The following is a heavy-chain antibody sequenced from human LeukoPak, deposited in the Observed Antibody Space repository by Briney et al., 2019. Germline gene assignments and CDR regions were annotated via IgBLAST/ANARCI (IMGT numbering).Heavy chain of an antibody. CDR3: ARDRGLQDFDY. V-gene: IGHV4-30-4*01. CDR2: IYYSGST. D-gene: IGHD4-11*01. CDR1: GGSISSGDYY. J-gene: IGHJ4*02. Sequence: SETLSLTCTVSGGSISSGDYYWSWIRQPPGKGLEWIGYIYYSGSTYYNPSLKSRVTISVDTSKNQFSLKLSSVTAADTAVYYCARDRGLQDFDYWGQGTLVTVSS.